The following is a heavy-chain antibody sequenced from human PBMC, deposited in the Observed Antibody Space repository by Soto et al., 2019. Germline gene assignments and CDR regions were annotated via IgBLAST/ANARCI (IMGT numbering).Heavy chain of an antibody. CDR2: IYYSGST. CDR1: GGSISSGGYY. D-gene: IGHD2-15*01. V-gene: IGHV4-31*03. CDR3: ARVWVGPRKYCSGGSCYVDY. Sequence: QVQLQESGPGLVKPSQTLSLTCTVSGGSISSGGYYWSWIRQHPGKGLEWIGYIYYSGSTYYNPSLKSRVTISVDTSKNQFSLKLSSVTAADTAVYYCARVWVGPRKYCSGGSCYVDYWGQGTLVTVSS. J-gene: IGHJ4*02.